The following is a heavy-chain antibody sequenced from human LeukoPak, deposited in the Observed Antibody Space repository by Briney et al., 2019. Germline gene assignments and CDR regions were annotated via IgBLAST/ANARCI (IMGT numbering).Heavy chain of an antibody. V-gene: IGHV4-59*01. CDR1: GGSISSYY. CDR2: IYYSGST. D-gene: IGHD3-10*01. CDR3: ARGRITMIRGIIISGYSDY. J-gene: IGHJ4*02. Sequence: NLSETLSLTCTVSGGSISSYYWSWIRQPPGKGLEWIGYIYYSGSTNYNPSLKSRVTISVDTSKNQFSLKLSSVTAADTAVYYCARGRITMIRGIIISGYSDYWGQGALVTVSS.